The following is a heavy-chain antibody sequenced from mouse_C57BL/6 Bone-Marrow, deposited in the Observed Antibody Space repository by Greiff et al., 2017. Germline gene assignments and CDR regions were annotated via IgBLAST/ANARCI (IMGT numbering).Heavy chain of an antibody. V-gene: IGHV14-4*01. CDR2: IDPENGDT. CDR3: TLGNFDY. J-gene: IGHJ2*01. CDR1: GFNIKDDY. Sequence: VQLQQSGAELVRPGASVKLSCTASGFNIKDDYMHWVKQRPEQGLEWIGWIDPENGDTEYASKFQGKATITADTSSNTAYLQHSSLTSEDTAVYYCTLGNFDYWGQGTTLTVSS.